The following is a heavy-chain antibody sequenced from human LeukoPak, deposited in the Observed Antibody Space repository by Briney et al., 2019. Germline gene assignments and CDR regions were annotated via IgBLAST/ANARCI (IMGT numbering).Heavy chain of an antibody. D-gene: IGHD1-26*01. V-gene: IGHV3-23*01. CDR3: AKDLYSGSDVDAFDI. Sequence: GGSLRLSCAASGFTFSTYGMHWVRQAPGKGLEWVSAISGSGGSTYYADSVKGRFTISRDNSKNTLYPQMNSLRAEDTAVYYCAKDLYSGSDVDAFDIWGQGTMVTVSS. J-gene: IGHJ3*02. CDR2: ISGSGGST. CDR1: GFTFSTYG.